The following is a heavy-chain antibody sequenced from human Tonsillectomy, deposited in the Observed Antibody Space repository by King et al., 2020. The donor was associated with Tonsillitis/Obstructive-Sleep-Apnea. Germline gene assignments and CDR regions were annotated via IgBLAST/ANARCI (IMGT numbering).Heavy chain of an antibody. CDR2: IIPIFGTA. V-gene: IGHV1-69*01. CDR1: GGTFSSYA. Sequence: QLVQSGAEVKKPGSSVKVSCKASGGTFSSYAISWVRQAPGQGLEWMGGIIPIFGTANYAQKYQGRVTITADESKSTAYMALISLRSEDTAVYYCGRVCSSTSCYFSVFDIWGQGTMVTVSS. CDR3: GRVCSSTSCYFSVFDI. J-gene: IGHJ3*02. D-gene: IGHD2-2*01.